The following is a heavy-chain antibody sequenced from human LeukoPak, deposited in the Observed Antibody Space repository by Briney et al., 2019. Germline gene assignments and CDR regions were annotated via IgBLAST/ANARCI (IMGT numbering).Heavy chain of an antibody. CDR2: IYYSGST. Sequence: SETLSLTCTVSGASISSDYYWSWIRQPPGKGLEGIGSIYYSGSTYYNPSLKSRVTISVDTSKNQFSLKLSSVTAADTAVYYCARFEENSGWYSYYFDYWGQGTLVTVSS. CDR1: GASISSDYY. CDR3: ARFEENSGWYSYYFDY. J-gene: IGHJ4*02. D-gene: IGHD6-19*01. V-gene: IGHV4-39*01.